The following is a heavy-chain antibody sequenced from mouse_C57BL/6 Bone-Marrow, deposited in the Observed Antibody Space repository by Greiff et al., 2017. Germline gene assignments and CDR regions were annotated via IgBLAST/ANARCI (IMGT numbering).Heavy chain of an antibody. CDR2: IDPSDSYT. V-gene: IGHV1-69*01. CDR3: ARSGYSNYVYYYAMDY. D-gene: IGHD2-5*01. Sequence: QVQLQQPGAELVMPGASVKLSCKASGYTFTSSWMHWVKQRPGQGLEWIGEIDPSDSYTNYNQKFKGKSTLTVDKSSSTAYLQLSSLTSEDSAVYYCARSGYSNYVYYYAMDYWGQGTSVTVSS. CDR1: GYTFTSSW. J-gene: IGHJ4*01.